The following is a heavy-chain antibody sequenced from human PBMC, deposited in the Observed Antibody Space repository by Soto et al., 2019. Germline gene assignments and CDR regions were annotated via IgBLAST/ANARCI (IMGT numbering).Heavy chain of an antibody. CDR3: VHSTHISALARERYYYYYYGLDV. J-gene: IGHJ6*02. V-gene: IGHV2-5*01. CDR2: IYWNDDK. Sequence: QITLKESGPTLVKPTQTLTLTCSLSGFSLRTTGVGVGWIRQPPGKALEWLALIYWNDDKRYSPSLGSRLTVTKDTSKNQVVLKMTNMDPVDTATYYCVHSTHISALARERYYYYYYGLDVWGQGTTVTVSS. CDR1: GFSLRTTGVG. D-gene: IGHD2-21*01.